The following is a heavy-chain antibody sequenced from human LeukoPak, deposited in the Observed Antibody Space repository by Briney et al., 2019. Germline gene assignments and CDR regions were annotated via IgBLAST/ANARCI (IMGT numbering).Heavy chain of an antibody. J-gene: IGHJ4*02. D-gene: IGHD7-27*01. CDR3: AKDRPLNWGYYFDY. Sequence: GGSLRLSCAASGFTFSSNSMNWVRQAPGKGLEWVSSISASGGTTYYADSVKGRFTISRDTSKNTLYLQMNSLRAEDTAVYYCAKDRPLNWGYYFDYWGQGTLVTVSS. CDR2: ISASGGTT. V-gene: IGHV3-23*01. CDR1: GFTFSSNS.